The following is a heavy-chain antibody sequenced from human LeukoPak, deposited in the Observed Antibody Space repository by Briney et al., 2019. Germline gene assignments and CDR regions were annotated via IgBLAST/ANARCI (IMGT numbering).Heavy chain of an antibody. Sequence: SETLSLTCTVSGGSISSYYWSWIRQPPGKGLEWIGYIYYSGSTNCNPSPKGRVTVSVDTSKNQFSLKLSSVTAADTAVYYCARAFSSGWYPYSIGGLWFDFWGQGTLVTVSS. CDR3: ARAFSSGWYPYSIGGLWFDF. J-gene: IGHJ4*02. V-gene: IGHV4-59*01. CDR1: GGSISSYY. D-gene: IGHD6-19*01. CDR2: IYYSGST.